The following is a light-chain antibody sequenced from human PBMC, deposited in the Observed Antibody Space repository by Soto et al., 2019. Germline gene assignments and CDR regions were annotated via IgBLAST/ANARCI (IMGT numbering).Light chain of an antibody. CDR2: GAS. CDR1: QSVTSDF. Sequence: EIVLTQFPGTLSLSPGERATLSCRASQSVTSDFLAWYQQKPGQAPRLLIYGASTRAAGVPDRFSGSGSGTDFTLTITRLEPEDFAVYYCQQDGRSSLMFTFGQGTKLGV. CDR3: QQDGRSSLMFT. V-gene: IGKV3-20*01. J-gene: IGKJ2*01.